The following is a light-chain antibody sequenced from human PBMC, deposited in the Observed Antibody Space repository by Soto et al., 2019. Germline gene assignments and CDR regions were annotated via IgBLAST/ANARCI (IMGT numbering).Light chain of an antibody. CDR2: AAS. Sequence: EIVLTQSPASLSVSPGESATLSCRASQSVSYNLAWYHQRPGQPPRLLIYAASTRATGIPARFSGSGSGTEFTLTISSLQSEDFTVYYCQQYNNWPAITFGQVTRLESK. V-gene: IGKV3D-15*01. CDR3: QQYNNWPAIT. J-gene: IGKJ5*01. CDR1: QSVSYN.